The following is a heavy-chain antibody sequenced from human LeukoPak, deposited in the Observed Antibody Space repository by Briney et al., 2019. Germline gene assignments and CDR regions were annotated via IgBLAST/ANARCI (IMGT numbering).Heavy chain of an antibody. CDR3: ARDVRAFTMVRGLIGY. CDR2: INPNSGGT. D-gene: IGHD3-10*01. J-gene: IGHJ4*02. V-gene: IGHV1-2*02. Sequence: GASVKVSCKASGYTFTGYYMHWVRQAPGQGLEWMGWINPNSGGTNYAQKFQGRVTMTRDTSISTAYMELSRLRSDDTVVYYCARDVRAFTMVRGLIGYWGQGTLVTVSS. CDR1: GYTFTGYY.